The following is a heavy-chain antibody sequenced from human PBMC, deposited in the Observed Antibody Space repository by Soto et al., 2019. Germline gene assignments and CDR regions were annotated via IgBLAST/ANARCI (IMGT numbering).Heavy chain of an antibody. Sequence: GGSLRLSCAASGFTFGSYGMNWVRQAPGKGLEWISSISGSGFKKYYADSVKGRFTISRDNSKNTVYLELNNLSAEDTAVYHFAKNQGDELVPIAAMDWYGPWGQGAVVTLSS. V-gene: IGHV3-23*01. CDR2: ISGSGFKK. CDR3: AKNQGDELVPIAAMDWYGP. CDR1: GFTFGSYG. D-gene: IGHD5-18*01. J-gene: IGHJ5*02.